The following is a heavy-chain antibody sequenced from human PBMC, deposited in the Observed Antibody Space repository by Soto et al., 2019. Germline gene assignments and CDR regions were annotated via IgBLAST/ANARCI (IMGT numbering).Heavy chain of an antibody. Sequence: QLQLQESGPGLVKPSETLALTCTVSGFSITSSTYYWGWIRQPPGKGLAWIGSIHYSGSTFYSPSLKSRVTISRDTSKNQFSLKVTSVTAADTAVYYCSRRATVTPFHAFDIWGQGTMVIVSS. CDR2: IHYSGST. J-gene: IGHJ3*02. CDR1: GFSITSSTYY. D-gene: IGHD4-17*01. CDR3: SRRATVTPFHAFDI. V-gene: IGHV4-39*01.